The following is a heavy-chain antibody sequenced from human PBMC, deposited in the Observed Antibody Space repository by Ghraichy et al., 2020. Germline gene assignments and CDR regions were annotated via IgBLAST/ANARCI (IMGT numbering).Heavy chain of an antibody. Sequence: ETLSLTCTVSGASISSHYWSWIRQSPGKGLEWIGYIYHSGGTNYNPSLNSRVTISIDTSKNQVSLKLSSATAADTAVYYCVKRGTSSWTSNWFDPWGQGTLVTVSS. V-gene: IGHV4-59*11. CDR3: VKRGTSSWTSNWFDP. CDR2: IYHSGGT. CDR1: GASISSHY. J-gene: IGHJ5*02. D-gene: IGHD6-13*01.